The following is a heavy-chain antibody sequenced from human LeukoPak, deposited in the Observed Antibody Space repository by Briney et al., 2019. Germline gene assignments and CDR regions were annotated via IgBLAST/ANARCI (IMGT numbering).Heavy chain of an antibody. CDR3: ARDRITVAATETSFDY. V-gene: IGHV3-21*01. J-gene: IGHJ4*02. D-gene: IGHD6-19*01. Sequence: GGSLRLSCAASGFMFTTYWMSWVRQAPGKGLEWVSSISGSSSYICYADSVKGRFTISRGNAKNSLYLQMNSLRAEDTAVYYCARDRITVAATETSFDYWGQGTLVTVSS. CDR2: ISGSSSYI. CDR1: GFMFTTYW.